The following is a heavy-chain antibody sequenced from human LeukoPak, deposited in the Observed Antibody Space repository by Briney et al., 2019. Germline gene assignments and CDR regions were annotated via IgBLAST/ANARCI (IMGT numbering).Heavy chain of an antibody. CDR2: ISTSGNYI. V-gene: IGHV3-21*01. Sequence: GGSLRLSWAASGFTFSSYSMNWVRQAPGKGLEWVSYISTSGNYIYYSDSVKGRFTISRDNAKNSLYLQMHSLRADDTAVYYCARGAYNSGGTLEIWGQGTLVTVSS. J-gene: IGHJ4*02. CDR3: ARGAYNSGGTLEI. CDR1: GFTFSSYS. D-gene: IGHD3-22*01.